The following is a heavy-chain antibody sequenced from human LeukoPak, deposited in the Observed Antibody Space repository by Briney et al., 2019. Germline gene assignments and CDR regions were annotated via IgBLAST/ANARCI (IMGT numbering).Heavy chain of an antibody. CDR1: GGSFSGYY. D-gene: IGHD3-16*01. Sequence: SETLSLTCPVYGGSFSGYYWSWIRQPPGKGLEWIGEINHSGSTNYNPSLKSRVTISVDTSKNQFSLKLSSVTAADTAVYYCARGVRLIPNWFDPWGQGTLVTVSS. J-gene: IGHJ5*02. V-gene: IGHV4-34*01. CDR2: INHSGST. CDR3: ARGVRLIPNWFDP.